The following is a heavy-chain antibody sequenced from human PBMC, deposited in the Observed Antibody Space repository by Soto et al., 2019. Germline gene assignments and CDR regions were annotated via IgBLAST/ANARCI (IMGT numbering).Heavy chain of an antibody. Sequence: GESVKISCXGSGYTFSNFWIGWVRQLPGKGLEWMGIIYPGDHETRYSPSFHGKVTISADKSINTAYLQWNSLEASDTAFYFCARSPRSSPYFDYCGQGALVTVSS. CDR2: IYPGDHET. J-gene: IGHJ4*02. CDR1: GYTFSNFW. D-gene: IGHD6-13*01. CDR3: ARSPRSSPYFDY. V-gene: IGHV5-51*01.